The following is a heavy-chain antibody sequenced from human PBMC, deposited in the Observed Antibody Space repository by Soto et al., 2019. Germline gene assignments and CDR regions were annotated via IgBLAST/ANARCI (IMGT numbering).Heavy chain of an antibody. D-gene: IGHD3-10*01. J-gene: IGHJ4*02. CDR1: RFTFSTFA. Sequence: GGSLRLSCVASRFTFSTFAMSWVRQAPGKGPEWVSCISSSAITHYVDSVKGRFTISRDNSKNTLYLQINNLRVEDTAVFYCAKFQRAYFGSGSQPDYWGQGTLVTVSS. CDR2: ISSSAIT. CDR3: AKFQRAYFGSGSQPDY. V-gene: IGHV3-23*01.